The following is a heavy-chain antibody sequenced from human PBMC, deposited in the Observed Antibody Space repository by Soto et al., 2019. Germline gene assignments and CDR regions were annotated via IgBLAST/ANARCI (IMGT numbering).Heavy chain of an antibody. CDR2: ISGSGGST. D-gene: IGHD3-10*01. V-gene: IGHV3-23*01. Sequence: GGSLRLSCAASGFTFSSYAMSWVRQAPGKGLEWVSAISGSGGSTYYADSVKGRFTISRDNSKNTLYLQMNSLRAEDTAVYYCAKDRYLWFGELSGNWFDPWGQGTLVTVSS. CDR3: AKDRYLWFGELSGNWFDP. CDR1: GFTFSSYA. J-gene: IGHJ5*02.